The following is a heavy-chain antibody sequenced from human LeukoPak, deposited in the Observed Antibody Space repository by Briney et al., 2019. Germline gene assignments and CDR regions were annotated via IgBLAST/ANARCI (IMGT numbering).Heavy chain of an antibody. CDR3: AMKAVPRPRLHDAFDF. V-gene: IGHV3-23*01. CDR1: GFTFSNYA. D-gene: IGHD5-24*01. CDR2: ISGSASST. J-gene: IGHJ6*04. Sequence: GGSLRPSCAASGFTFSNYAMSWVRQAPGKGLEWVSAISGSASSTYHADSVKGRFTISRDNSKNTLYLQMNSLRADDTAVYYCAMKAVPRPRLHDAFDFWGKGTTVTISS.